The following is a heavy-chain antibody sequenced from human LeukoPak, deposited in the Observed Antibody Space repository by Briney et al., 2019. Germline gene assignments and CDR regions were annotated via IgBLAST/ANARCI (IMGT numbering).Heavy chain of an antibody. J-gene: IGHJ3*02. CDR2: MYYIGTT. Sequence: SDTLSLIRTLSGASATTYYWGWPRQPPGKGLEWMGYMYYIGTTTYNPSLKSRVTISIETSKNQFSLKSGSVTAADTAVYYCARYGNYDSRGTFDIWGQGTMVIVSS. V-gene: IGHV4-59*02. CDR3: ARYGNYDSRGTFDI. CDR1: GASATTYY. D-gene: IGHD3-22*01.